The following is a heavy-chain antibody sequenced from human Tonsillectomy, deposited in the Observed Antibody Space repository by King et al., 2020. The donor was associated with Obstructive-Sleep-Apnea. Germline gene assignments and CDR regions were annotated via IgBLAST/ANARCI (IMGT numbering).Heavy chain of an antibody. V-gene: IGHV4-39*02. Sequence: QLQESGPGLVKPSETLSLTCTVSGVSISTRNYYWGWIRQPPGKGLEWIGSIDYSGNTFYNPSLKSRLTISVDTSKNHFSLRLSSVTATDTAGYYGASYFLARTYYFDYWGQGTLVTVSS. CDR1: GVSISTRNYY. J-gene: IGHJ4*02. CDR3: ASYFLARTYYFDY. D-gene: IGHD3-3*01. CDR2: IDYSGNT.